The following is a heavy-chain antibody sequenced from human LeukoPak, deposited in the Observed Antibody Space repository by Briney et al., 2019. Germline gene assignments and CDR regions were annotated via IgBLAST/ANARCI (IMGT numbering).Heavy chain of an antibody. Sequence: GGSLRPSCAASGGTFSSYAISWVRQAPGQGLEWMGRIIPIFGTANYAQKFQGRVTITTDESTSTAYMELSSLRSEDTAVYYCAREFGLWGGDSSGYSVWGQGTLVTVSS. CDR3: AREFGLWGGDSSGYSV. J-gene: IGHJ4*02. CDR1: GGTFSSYA. CDR2: IIPIFGTA. V-gene: IGHV1-69*05. D-gene: IGHD3-22*01.